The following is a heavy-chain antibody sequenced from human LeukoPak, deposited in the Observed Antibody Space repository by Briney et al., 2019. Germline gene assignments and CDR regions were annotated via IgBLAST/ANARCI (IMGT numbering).Heavy chain of an antibody. Sequence: GGSLRLSCAASGFTFSSYGMHWVRQAPGKGLEWVAVIWYDGSNKYYVDSVKGRFTISRDNSKNTLYLQMNSLRAEDTAVYYCARSRADWGYYFDYWGQGTLVTVSS. CDR1: GFTFSSYG. V-gene: IGHV3-33*01. CDR3: ARSRADWGYYFDY. J-gene: IGHJ4*02. D-gene: IGHD7-27*01. CDR2: IWYDGSNK.